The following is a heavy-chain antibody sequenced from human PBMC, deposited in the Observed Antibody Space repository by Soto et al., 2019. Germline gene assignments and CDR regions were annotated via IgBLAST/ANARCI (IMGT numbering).Heavy chain of an antibody. CDR3: AREDRDRETGLVPAAIDGMDV. J-gene: IGHJ6*02. V-gene: IGHV1-69*08. D-gene: IGHD2-2*01. CDR1: GGTFSRYS. Sequence: QVQLVQSGAEVKKPGSSVKVSCKASGGTFSRYSITWVRQAPGHGLEWIGRIIPIFGIASYAQKFQGRVTMTADESTSAADMGLSSLRSDDTAVYYCAREDRDRETGLVPAAIDGMDVWGQGTTVTVSS. CDR2: IIPIFGIA.